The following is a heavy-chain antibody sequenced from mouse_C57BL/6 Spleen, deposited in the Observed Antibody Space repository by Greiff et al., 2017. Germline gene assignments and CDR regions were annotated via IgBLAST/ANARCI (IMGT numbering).Heavy chain of an antibody. V-gene: IGHV1-53*01. J-gene: IGHJ4*01. CDR1: GYTFTSYW. Sequence: QVQLQQPGTELVKPGASVKLSCKASGYTFTSYWMHSVKQRPGQGLEWIGNINPSNGGTNYNEKFKSKATLPVDKSSSTAYMQLSSLTSEDSAVYYCARGRQLSAMDYWGQGTSVTVSS. CDR3: ARGRQLSAMDY. CDR2: INPSNGGT. D-gene: IGHD3-2*02.